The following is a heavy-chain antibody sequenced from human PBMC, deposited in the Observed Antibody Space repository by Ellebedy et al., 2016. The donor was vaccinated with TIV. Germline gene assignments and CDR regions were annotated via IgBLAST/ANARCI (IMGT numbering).Heavy chain of an antibody. CDR2: INGDGGFT. D-gene: IGHD2-21*02. Sequence: GESLKISCAASGFTFSRHWMHWIRQAPGKGLVWLSRINGDGGFTSHADFVKGRFTIFRDNAKNTLHLQMNSLKAEDTAMYYCSTLSDTGYWGHGTLVTVSS. CDR3: STLSDTGY. J-gene: IGHJ4*01. CDR1: GFTFSRHW. V-gene: IGHV3-74*01.